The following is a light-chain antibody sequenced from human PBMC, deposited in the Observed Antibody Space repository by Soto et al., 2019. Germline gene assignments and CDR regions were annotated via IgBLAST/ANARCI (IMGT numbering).Light chain of an antibody. J-gene: IGLJ3*02. CDR2: EVR. V-gene: IGLV2-14*01. Sequence: QSALTQPASVSGSPGQSITISCSGTTNDIGGYNYVSWYQHHPGKVPKVIIYEVRNRPSGVSNRFSGSKSGNTASLTISGLQAEDEADYYCCSYAGSYTWVFGGGTKLTVL. CDR3: CSYAGSYTWV. CDR1: TNDIGGYNY.